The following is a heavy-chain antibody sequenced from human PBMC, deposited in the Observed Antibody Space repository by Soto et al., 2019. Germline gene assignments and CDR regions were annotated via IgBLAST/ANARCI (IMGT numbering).Heavy chain of an antibody. V-gene: IGHV3-9*01. Sequence: PGGSLRLSCAASGFTFDDYAMHWVRQAPGKGLEWVSGISWNSGSIGYADSVKGRFTISRDNAKNSLYLQMNSLRAEDTALYYCAKGRPGTYYYGMDVWGQGTTVTVSS. CDR1: GFTFDDYA. J-gene: IGHJ6*02. CDR3: AKGRPGTYYYGMDV. D-gene: IGHD3-10*01. CDR2: ISWNSGSI.